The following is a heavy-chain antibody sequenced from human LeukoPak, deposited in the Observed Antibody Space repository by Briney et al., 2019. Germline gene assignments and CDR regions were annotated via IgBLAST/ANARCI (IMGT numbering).Heavy chain of an antibody. J-gene: IGHJ4*02. V-gene: IGHV3-7*01. CDR1: GFTFSNFW. CDR2: IKQDGSEK. CDR3: ARALFRIGERGYNLGY. Sequence: GGSQRLSCAGSGFTFSNFWMNWVRQAPGKGLEWVANIKQDGSEKYYVDSVKGRFTISRDNTKNSLYLQMNSLRAEDTAVYYCARALFRIGERGYNLGYWGQGTLVTVSS. D-gene: IGHD5-24*01.